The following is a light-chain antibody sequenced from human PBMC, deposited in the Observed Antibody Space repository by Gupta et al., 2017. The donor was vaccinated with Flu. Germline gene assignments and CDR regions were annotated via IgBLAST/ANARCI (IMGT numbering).Light chain of an antibody. CDR1: SSDVGGYNY. V-gene: IGLV2-14*01. Sequence: QSALTQTASVSGSPGHSITISCTGTSSDVGGYNYVSWYQQHPGKAPKLMIYEVSNRPSGVSNRFSGSKSGNTASLTISGLQAEDEADYYCSSYTSISTNVFGTGTKVTVL. CDR3: SSYTSISTNV. J-gene: IGLJ1*01. CDR2: EVS.